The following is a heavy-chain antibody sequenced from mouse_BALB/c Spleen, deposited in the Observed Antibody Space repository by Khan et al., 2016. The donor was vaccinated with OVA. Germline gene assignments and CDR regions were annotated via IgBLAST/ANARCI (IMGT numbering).Heavy chain of an antibody. V-gene: IGHV2-6-4*01. CDR1: GFSLSRYN. CDR2: IWGGGGT. D-gene: IGHD2-14*01. Sequence: QVQLKESGPGLVAPSQSLSITCTVSGFSLSRYNIHWVRQPPGKGLEWLGMIWGGGGTDYNSTLKSRLCISKDNSTSQVFLKMNSLQTDDTAMYYCARADYRYDGYYAMDYWGQGTSVTVSS. J-gene: IGHJ4*01. CDR3: ARADYRYDGYYAMDY.